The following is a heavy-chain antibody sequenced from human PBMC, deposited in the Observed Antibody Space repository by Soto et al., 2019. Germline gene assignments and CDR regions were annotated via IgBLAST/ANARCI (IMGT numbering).Heavy chain of an antibody. CDR3: AGREYYGFDP. J-gene: IGHJ5*02. V-gene: IGHV4-39*01. Sequence: SETLSLTCTVSGGSISSSSYYWGWIRQPPGKGLEWIGSIYYSGSTYYNPSLKSRVTISVDTSKNQFSLKLSSVTAADTAVYYCAGREYYGFDPWGQGTLVTVSS. CDR1: GGSISSSSYY. CDR2: IYYSGST. D-gene: IGHD3-10*01.